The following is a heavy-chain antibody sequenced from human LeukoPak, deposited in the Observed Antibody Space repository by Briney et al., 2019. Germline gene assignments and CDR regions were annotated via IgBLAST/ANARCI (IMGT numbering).Heavy chain of an antibody. CDR3: ARDRWFGTYYMDV. D-gene: IGHD3-10*01. V-gene: IGHV4-34*01. J-gene: IGHJ6*03. CDR2: INHSGST. Sequence: SETLSLTCAVYGGSFSGYYWSWIRQPPGKGLEWIGEINHSGSTNYNPSLKSRVTMSVDTSKNQFSLKLSSVTAADTAVYYCARDRWFGTYYMDVWGKGTTVTISS. CDR1: GGSFSGYY.